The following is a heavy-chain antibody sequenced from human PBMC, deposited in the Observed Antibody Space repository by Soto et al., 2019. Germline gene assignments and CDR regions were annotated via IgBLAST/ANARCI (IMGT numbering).Heavy chain of an antibody. J-gene: IGHJ4*02. V-gene: IGHV4-34*01. CDR1: GGSLSDFY. CDR3: ARDKITGLFDY. Sequence: SETLSLTCAVYGGSLSDFYWSWIRQPRGKGLEWIGEINHSGSTNYNPSLKSRVTISVDTSKNQFSLKLTSVTAADTAVYYCARDKITGLFDYWGQGTLVTVSS. CDR2: INHSGST. D-gene: IGHD2-8*02.